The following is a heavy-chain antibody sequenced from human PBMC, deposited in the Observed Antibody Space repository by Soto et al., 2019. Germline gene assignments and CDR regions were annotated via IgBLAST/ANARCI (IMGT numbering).Heavy chain of an antibody. J-gene: IGHJ6*02. D-gene: IGHD3-9*01. Sequence: DVQLLESGGGLIQPGGSLRVSCAASGFTFSSYAMNWVRQAPGKGLEWVSVISGSGGITYYADSVKGRFTISRDNSKNTMSLQLNSVSAEDTAVYFCAKDRYYDILTGYDYYDYAMDVWGQGTTVTVSS. CDR1: GFTFSSYA. CDR2: ISGSGGIT. CDR3: AKDRYYDILTGYDYYDYAMDV. V-gene: IGHV3-23*01.